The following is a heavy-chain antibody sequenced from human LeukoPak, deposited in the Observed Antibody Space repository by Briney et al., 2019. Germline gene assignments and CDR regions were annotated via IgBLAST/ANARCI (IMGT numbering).Heavy chain of an antibody. CDR2: ISAYNGNT. CDR1: GYTFTSYG. J-gene: IGHJ5*02. Sequence: ASVTVSCKASGYTFTSYGISWVRQAPGQGLEWMGWISAYNGNTNYAQKLQGRVTMTTDTSTSTAYMELRSLRSDDTAVYYCARDLEIYSSGWYGWFDPWGQGTLVTVSS. D-gene: IGHD6-19*01. CDR3: ARDLEIYSSGWYGWFDP. V-gene: IGHV1-18*01.